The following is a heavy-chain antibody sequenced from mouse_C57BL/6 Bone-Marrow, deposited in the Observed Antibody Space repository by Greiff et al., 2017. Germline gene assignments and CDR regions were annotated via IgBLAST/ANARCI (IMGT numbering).Heavy chain of an antibody. Sequence: VQLQQSGPELVKPGASVKISCKASGYAFSSSWMNWVKQRPGKGLEWIGRIYPGDGDTNYNGKFKGKATLTADKSSSTAYMQLSSLTSEDSAVYFCARCGYLDYWGQGTTLTVSS. CDR2: IYPGDGDT. J-gene: IGHJ2*01. V-gene: IGHV1-82*01. CDR1: GYAFSSSW. CDR3: ARCGYLDY.